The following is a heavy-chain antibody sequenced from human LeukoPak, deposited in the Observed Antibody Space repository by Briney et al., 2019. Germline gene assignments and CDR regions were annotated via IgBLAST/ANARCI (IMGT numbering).Heavy chain of an antibody. D-gene: IGHD4-23*01. CDR2: IIPIFGTA. J-gene: IGHJ6*03. CDR1: AGTFSSIA. Sequence: SVKVSCKASAGTFSSIANCWVRLAPGQGLEWMGGIIPIFGTANYAQKFQGRVTITTDESTSTAYMELSSLRSEDTAVYYCAREGGGHPGIGYYYMDVWGKGTTVTVSS. CDR3: AREGGGHPGIGYYYMDV. V-gene: IGHV1-69*05.